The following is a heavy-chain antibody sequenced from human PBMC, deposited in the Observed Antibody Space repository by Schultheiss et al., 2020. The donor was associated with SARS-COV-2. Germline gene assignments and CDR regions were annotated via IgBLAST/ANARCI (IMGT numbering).Heavy chain of an antibody. CDR1: GFTFSSYG. CDR3: ARAVYYDSSGSPDY. V-gene: IGHV3-33*01. D-gene: IGHD3-22*01. J-gene: IGHJ4*02. Sequence: GGSLRLSCAASGFTFSSYGMHWVRQAPGKGLEWVAVIWNDGSNKYYADSVKGRFTISRDNSKNTLYLQMNSLRAEDTAVYYCARAVYYDSSGSPDYWGQGTLVTVAS. CDR2: IWNDGSNK.